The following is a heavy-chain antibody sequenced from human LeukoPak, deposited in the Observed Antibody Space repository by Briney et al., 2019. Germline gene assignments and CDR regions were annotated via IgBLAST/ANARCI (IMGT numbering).Heavy chain of an antibody. CDR2: ISTDSGNI. J-gene: IGHJ4*02. CDR3: ARDSTVGGGSYGCCLSPRFDC. CDR1: GFTFSTYS. V-gene: IGHV3-48*02. D-gene: IGHD3-16*02. Sequence: GGSLRLSCAASGFTFSTYSMNWVRQAPGKGLEWISYISTDSGNIYYADSVKGRFTISRDNAKNSLFLHMNSLRDEDTAVFCCARDSTVGGGSYGCCLSPRFDCWGQGTLVTVSS.